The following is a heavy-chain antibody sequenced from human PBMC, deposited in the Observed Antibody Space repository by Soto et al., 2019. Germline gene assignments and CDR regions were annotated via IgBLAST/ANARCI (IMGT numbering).Heavy chain of an antibody. CDR3: ARQPYDTSDYFDY. CDR1: GDSINSRGYY. J-gene: IGHJ4*02. D-gene: IGHD3-22*01. CDR2: MYYSGST. V-gene: IGHV4-39*01. Sequence: QLQLQESGPGLVKPSETLSLTCTVSGDSINSRGYYWAWIRQPPGKGLEWIGSMYYSGSTDYNPAPKSRVXXSXDXXRIHFSLKLISVTAADTAVYYCARQPYDTSDYFDYWGQGTLVTVSS.